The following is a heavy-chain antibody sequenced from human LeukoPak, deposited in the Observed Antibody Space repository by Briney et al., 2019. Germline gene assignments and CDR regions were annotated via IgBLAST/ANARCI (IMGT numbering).Heavy chain of an antibody. CDR3: ARGTPGRSGRLDYYYYMDV. V-gene: IGHV1-69*05. Sequence: SVKVSCKASGGTFSSYAISWVRQAPGQGLEWMGGIIPIFGTANYAQKFQGRVTITTDESTSTAYMELSSLRSEDTAVYYCARGTPGRSGRLDYYYYMDVWGKGTTVTVSS. D-gene: IGHD3-3*01. J-gene: IGHJ6*03. CDR2: IIPIFGTA. CDR1: GGTFSSYA.